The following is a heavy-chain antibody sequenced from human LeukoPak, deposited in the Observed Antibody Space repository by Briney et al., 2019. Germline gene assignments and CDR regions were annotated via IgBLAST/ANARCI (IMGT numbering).Heavy chain of an antibody. CDR2: ISSGTITM. Sequence: SGGSLRLSCAASGFTFSSYSMNWVRQAPGKGLEWISYISSGTITMHYADSVKGRFTISRDNAKNSLYLQMNGLKADDTAVYYCARDGEFDYWGQGTLVTVSS. V-gene: IGHV3-48*01. J-gene: IGHJ4*02. CDR3: ARDGEFDY. CDR1: GFTFSSYS.